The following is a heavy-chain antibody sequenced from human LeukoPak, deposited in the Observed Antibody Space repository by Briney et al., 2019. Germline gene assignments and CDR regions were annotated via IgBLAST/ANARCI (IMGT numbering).Heavy chain of an antibody. CDR3: AKAGSGYSVYYFDY. D-gene: IGHD3-22*01. CDR1: GFTLDDYA. CDR2: ISWDGGST. Sequence: GGFLRLSCAASGFTLDDYAMHWVRQAPGKGLEWVSLISWDGGSTYYADSVKGRFTISRDNSKNSLYLQMNSLRAEDTALYYCAKAGSGYSVYYFDYWGQGTLVTVSS. J-gene: IGHJ4*02. V-gene: IGHV3-43D*04.